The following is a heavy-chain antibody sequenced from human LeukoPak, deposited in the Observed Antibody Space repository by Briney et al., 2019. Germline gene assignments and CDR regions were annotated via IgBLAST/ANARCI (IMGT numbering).Heavy chain of an antibody. V-gene: IGHV3-11*01. Sequence: PGGSLRLSCTTSGFFFSNYYMSWIRQAPGKGLDWVSYISGSGSTIYYTDSVKGRFTVSRDNANNSLYLQMNSLRAEDTAVCYCATSSPWDYWGQGTLVTVSS. CDR2: ISGSGSTI. J-gene: IGHJ4*02. CDR3: ATSSPWDY. D-gene: IGHD2/OR15-2a*01. CDR1: GFFFSNYY.